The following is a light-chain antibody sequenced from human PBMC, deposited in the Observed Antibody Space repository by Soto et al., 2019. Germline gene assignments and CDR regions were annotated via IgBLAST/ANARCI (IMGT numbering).Light chain of an antibody. V-gene: IGLV6-57*01. CDR2: EDN. CDR3: QSYDTSNPLV. CDR1: SGSIGSSY. J-gene: IGLJ3*02. Sequence: NFMLTQPHSVSESPGKTVTISCTRSSGSIGSSYVQWYQQRPGSSPTTVIIEDNQRPTGVPVRFSGSVDNSSNSASLVIYGLRTEDEADYYCQSYDTSNPLVFGGGTKLTVL.